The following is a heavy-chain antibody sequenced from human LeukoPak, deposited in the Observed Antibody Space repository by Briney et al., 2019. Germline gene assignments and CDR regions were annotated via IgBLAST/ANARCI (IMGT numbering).Heavy chain of an antibody. J-gene: IGHJ4*02. CDR1: GGSFSGYY. CDR3: ARAASVGMVRGEPGGVDY. D-gene: IGHD3-10*01. V-gene: IGHV4-34*01. Sequence: SETLSLTCAVYGGSFSGYYWSWIRQPPGKGLEWIGGINHSGSTNYNPSLKSRVTISVDTSKNQFSLKLSSVTAADTAVYYCARAASVGMVRGEPGGVDYWGQGTLVTVSS. CDR2: INHSGST.